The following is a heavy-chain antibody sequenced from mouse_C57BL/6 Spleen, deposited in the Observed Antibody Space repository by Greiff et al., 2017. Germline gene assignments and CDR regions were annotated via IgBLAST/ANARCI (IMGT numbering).Heavy chain of an antibody. CDR1: GYSFTGYY. D-gene: IGHD2-2*01. Sequence: EVQLQESGPELVKPGASVKISCKASGYSFTGYYMHWVKQSSEKSLEWIGEINPSTGGTSYNQKFKGKATLTVDKSSSTAYMQLKSLTSEDSAVYYCARKDYGYDYWGQGTTLTVSS. J-gene: IGHJ2*01. V-gene: IGHV1-43*01. CDR3: ARKDYGYDY. CDR2: INPSTGGT.